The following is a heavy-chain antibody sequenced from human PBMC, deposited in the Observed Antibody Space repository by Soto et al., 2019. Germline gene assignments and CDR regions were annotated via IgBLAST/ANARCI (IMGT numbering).Heavy chain of an antibody. Sequence: GGSLRLSCAGSGFTFVDYAMTWVRQAPGKGLEWVSSISGSGGATYFADSVKGRFTISRDNSKNTLYLQMNSLRAEDTAVYYCAKLVTAAGTTAEDYYYYYGRDVWGQGTTVTAP. J-gene: IGHJ6*02. CDR3: AKLVTAAGTTAEDYYYYYGRDV. D-gene: IGHD6-13*01. V-gene: IGHV3-23*01. CDR2: ISGSGGAT. CDR1: GFTFVDYA.